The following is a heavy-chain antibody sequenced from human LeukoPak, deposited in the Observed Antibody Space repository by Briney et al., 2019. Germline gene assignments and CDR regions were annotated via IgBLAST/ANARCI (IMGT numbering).Heavy chain of an antibody. D-gene: IGHD4-11*01. CDR3: AGSTVTHMDV. V-gene: IGHV3-30*04. Sequence: PGRSLRLSCAASGFTFSSYAMHWVRQAPGKGLEWVAVISYDGSNKYYADSVKGRFTISRDNSKNTLYLQMNSLRAEDTAVYYCAGSTVTHMDVWGKGTTVTVSS. CDR2: ISYDGSNK. J-gene: IGHJ6*03. CDR1: GFTFSSYA.